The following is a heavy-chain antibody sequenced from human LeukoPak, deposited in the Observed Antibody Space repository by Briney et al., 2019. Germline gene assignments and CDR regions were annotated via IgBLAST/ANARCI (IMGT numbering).Heavy chain of an antibody. D-gene: IGHD6-13*01. CDR1: GFTFSSYG. CDR3: ARDFGRDSSTPEYNWFDP. CDR2: IWYDGSNK. V-gene: IGHV3-33*01. J-gene: IGHJ5*02. Sequence: GGSLRLSCAASGFTFSSYGMHWVRQAPGKGLEWVAAIWYDGSNKYYADSVKGRFTISRDNSKNTLYLQMNSLRAEDTAVYYCARDFGRDSSTPEYNWFDPWGQGTLVTVSS.